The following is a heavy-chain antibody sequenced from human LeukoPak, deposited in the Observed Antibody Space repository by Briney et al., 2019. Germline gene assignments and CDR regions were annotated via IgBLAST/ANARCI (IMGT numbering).Heavy chain of an antibody. CDR2: INWNGGST. V-gene: IGHV3-20*01. CDR1: GFTFDDYG. J-gene: IGHJ6*02. Sequence: SGGSLRLSCAASGFTFDDYGMSWVRQAPGKGLEWVSGINWNGGSTGYADSVKGRFTISRDNAKNSLYLRMNSLRAEDTALYHCARGKDYCYYGMDVWGQGTTVTVSS. CDR3: ARGKDYCYYGMDV.